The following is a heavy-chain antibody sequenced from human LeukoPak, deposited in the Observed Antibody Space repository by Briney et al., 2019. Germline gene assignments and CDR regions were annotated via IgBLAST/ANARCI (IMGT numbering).Heavy chain of an antibody. V-gene: IGHV3-23*01. CDR3: AKDRGYYDSSGEDAFDM. Sequence: GGSLRLSCAASGFIFNKYAMSWVGQAPGKGLEWVSTSSGYGGNTYYADSVKGRFTISRDTPRSTLYLQMNSLRAEDTAVYYCAKDRGYYDSSGEDAFDMWGQGTMATVSS. CDR1: GFIFNKYA. J-gene: IGHJ3*02. D-gene: IGHD3-22*01. CDR2: SSGYGGNT.